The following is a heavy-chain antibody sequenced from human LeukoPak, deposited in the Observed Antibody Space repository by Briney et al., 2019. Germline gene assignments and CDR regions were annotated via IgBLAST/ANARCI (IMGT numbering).Heavy chain of an antibody. J-gene: IGHJ4*02. CDR3: ARVHVDTAMNDY. V-gene: IGHV3-30*02. CDR1: GFTFSSYG. Sequence: PGGSLRLSCAASGFTFSSYGMHWVRQAPGKGLEWVAFIRYDGSNKYYADSVKGRFTISRDNSKNTLYLQMNSLRAEDTAVYYCARVHVDTAMNDYWGQGTLVTVSS. D-gene: IGHD5-18*01. CDR2: IRYDGSNK.